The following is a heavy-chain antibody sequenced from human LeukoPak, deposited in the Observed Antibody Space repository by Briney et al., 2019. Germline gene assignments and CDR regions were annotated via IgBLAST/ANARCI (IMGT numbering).Heavy chain of an antibody. CDR3: ANGTGTGTIDY. CDR1: GGTFSSYA. V-gene: IGHV1-69*13. CDR2: IIPIFGTA. Sequence: ASVNVSCKASGGTFSSYAISWVRQAPGQGLEWMGGIIPIFGTANYAQKFQGRVTITADESTSTAYMELSSLRSEDTAVYYCANGTGTGTIDYWGQGTLVTVSS. D-gene: IGHD1-7*01. J-gene: IGHJ4*02.